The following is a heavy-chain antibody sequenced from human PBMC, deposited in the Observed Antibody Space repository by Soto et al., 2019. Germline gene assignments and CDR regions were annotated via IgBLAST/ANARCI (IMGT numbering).Heavy chain of an antibody. V-gene: IGHV5-51*01. J-gene: IGHJ6*02. Sequence: CLKISCGTSGYSFTTYWLAWVRQRPGKGLEWMGIINPGIINPADSDIRYSPSFQGRVTISAGRSINTAYLQWSSLEASDTAIYYCARHEPFYYQLYGMHVWCQGTTVTVS. D-gene: IGHD3-22*01. CDR2: INPGIINPADSDI. CDR1: GYSFTTYW. CDR3: ARHEPFYYQLYGMHV.